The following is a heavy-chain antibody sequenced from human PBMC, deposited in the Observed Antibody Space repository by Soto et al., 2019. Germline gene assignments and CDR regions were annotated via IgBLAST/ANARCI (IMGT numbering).Heavy chain of an antibody. Sequence: VGSLRLSGVASGFTFSSYAMTWVRQAPGKGLEWVSGISGSGGDTYYADSVRGRFTISRDKSKNTLYLQMNSLRAEDTAVYYCAKDRLLGYFDYWDYWGQGTLVTVSS. D-gene: IGHD3-9*01. CDR1: GFTFSSYA. CDR2: ISGSGGDT. J-gene: IGHJ4*02. CDR3: AKDRLLGYFDYWDY. V-gene: IGHV3-23*01.